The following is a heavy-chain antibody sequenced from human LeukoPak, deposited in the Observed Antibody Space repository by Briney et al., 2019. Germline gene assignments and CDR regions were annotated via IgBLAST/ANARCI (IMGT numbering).Heavy chain of an antibody. V-gene: IGHV4-39*01. CDR1: GGSISSTSYY. CDR3: ARSSSSLGMY. D-gene: IGHD1-14*01. Sequence: SETLSLTCTVSGGSISSTSYYWGWIRQPPGKGLEWIGSINFSGNTYYNPSLKSRVTIPVDTSKNQFSLKVSSVTAADTAVYYCARSSSSLGMYWGQGALVTVSS. J-gene: IGHJ4*02. CDR2: INFSGNT.